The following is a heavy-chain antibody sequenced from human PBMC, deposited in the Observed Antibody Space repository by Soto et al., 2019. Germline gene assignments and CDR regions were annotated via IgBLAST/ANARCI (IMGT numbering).Heavy chain of an antibody. CDR3: ASVTIFGVVITGPHYYYYGMDV. CDR1: GGTFSSYA. V-gene: IGHV1-69*13. D-gene: IGHD3-3*01. CDR2: IIPIFGTA. Sequence: SVKVSCKASGGTFSSYAISWVRQAPGQGLEWMGGIIPIFGTANYAQKFQGRVTITADESTSTAYMELSSLRSEDTAVYYCASVTIFGVVITGPHYYYYGMDVWGQGTTVTVSS. J-gene: IGHJ6*02.